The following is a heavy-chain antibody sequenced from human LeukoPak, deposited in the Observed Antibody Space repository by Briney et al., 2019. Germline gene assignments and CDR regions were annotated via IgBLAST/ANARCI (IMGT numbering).Heavy chain of an antibody. V-gene: IGHV3-48*02. J-gene: IGHJ4*02. CDR2: ISSSSSTI. CDR1: NYA. Sequence: GGSLRLSCAASNYAMSWVRQAPGKGLEWVSYISSSSSTIYYADSVKGRFTISRDNAKNSLYLQMNSLRDEDTAVYYCARARIVGADESPPYYCDYWGQGILVTVSS. CDR3: ARARIVGADESPPYYCDY. D-gene: IGHD1-26*01.